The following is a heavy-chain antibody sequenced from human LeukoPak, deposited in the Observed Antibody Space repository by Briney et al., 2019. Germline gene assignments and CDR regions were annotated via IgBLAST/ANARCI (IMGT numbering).Heavy chain of an antibody. V-gene: IGHV3-9*01. CDR2: ISWNSGSI. J-gene: IGHJ6*02. Sequence: GGSLRLSCAASGFTFDDYAMHWVRQAPGKGLEWVSGISWNSGSIGYADSVKGRFTISRDNAKNSLYLQMNSLRAEDTALYYCANDRGSGHNKYYYYYGMDVWGQGTTVTVSS. CDR1: GFTFDDYA. CDR3: ANDRGSGHNKYYYYYGMDV. D-gene: IGHD3-10*01.